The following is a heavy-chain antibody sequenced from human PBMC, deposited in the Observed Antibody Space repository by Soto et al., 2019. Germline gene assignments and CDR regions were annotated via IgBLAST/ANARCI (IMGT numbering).Heavy chain of an antibody. V-gene: IGHV3-48*01. CDR3: ARDPPYSNSSGYCDH. CDR2: IGGSGTTI. CDR1: GFTFRSHS. Sequence: EVQLVESGGGLVQPGGSLRLSCAASGFTFRSHSMNWVRQAPGKGLEWLSYIGGSGTTIDYADSVKGRFTISRDNAKNSVFLQRNSLRGEDTAVYYCARDPPYSNSSGYCDHWGQGTPVIVAS. D-gene: IGHD6-6*01. J-gene: IGHJ4*02.